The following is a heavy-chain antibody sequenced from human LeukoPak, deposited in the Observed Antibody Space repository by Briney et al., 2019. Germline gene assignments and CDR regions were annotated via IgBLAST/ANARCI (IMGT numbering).Heavy chain of an antibody. J-gene: IGHJ4*02. V-gene: IGHV4-34*01. CDR1: GGSFSGYY. CDR3: ARDGYFDWLSPQKYFDY. CDR2: INHSGST. D-gene: IGHD3-9*01. Sequence: PSETLSLTCAAYGGSFSGYYWSWIRQPPGKGLEWIGEINHSGSTNYNPSLKSRVTMSVDTSKNQFSLKLSSVTAADTAVYYCARDGYFDWLSPQKYFDYWGQGTLVTVSS.